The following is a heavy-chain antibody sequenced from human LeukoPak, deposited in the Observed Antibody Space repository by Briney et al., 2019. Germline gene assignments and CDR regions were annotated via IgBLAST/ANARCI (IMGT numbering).Heavy chain of an antibody. Sequence: PGGSLRLSCAASGFIFSSYSMSWVRQAPGKGLEWVSSIPGSGGATYYADSVRGRFSISRDSSKNTVYLQMNSLRDEDTAVYYCARARPWDSSRSYYFGMDVWGHGTTVTVSS. J-gene: IGHJ6*02. CDR2: IPGSGGAT. D-gene: IGHD3-22*01. CDR1: GFIFSSYS. CDR3: ARARPWDSSRSYYFGMDV. V-gene: IGHV3-23*01.